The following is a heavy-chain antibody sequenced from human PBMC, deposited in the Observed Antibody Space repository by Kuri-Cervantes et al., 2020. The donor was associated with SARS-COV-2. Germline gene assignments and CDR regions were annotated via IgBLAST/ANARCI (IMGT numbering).Heavy chain of an antibody. CDR2: IKSKTDGGTT. CDR1: GFTFSSYS. CDR3: ARDRRSYYYDSSGYSDASDI. Sequence: GESLKISCAASGFTFSSYSMNWVRQAPGKGLEWVGRIKSKTDGGTTDYAAPVKGRFTISRDDSKNTLYLQMNSLRAEDTAVYYCARDRRSYYYDSSGYSDASDIWGQGTMVTVSS. J-gene: IGHJ3*02. D-gene: IGHD3-22*01. V-gene: IGHV3-15*01.